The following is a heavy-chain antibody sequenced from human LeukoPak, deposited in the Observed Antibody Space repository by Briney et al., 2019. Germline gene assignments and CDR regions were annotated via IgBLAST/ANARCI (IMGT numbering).Heavy chain of an antibody. CDR3: ARVRILRYFDWLNNVRGSYYFDY. CDR2: ISYDGSNK. V-gene: IGHV3-30*04. CDR1: GFTFSSYA. D-gene: IGHD3-9*01. Sequence: GGSLRLSCAASGFTFSSYAMHWVRQAPGKGLEWVAVISYDGSNKYYADSVKGRFTISRDNSKNTLYLQMNSLRAEDTAVYYCARVRILRYFDWLNNVRGSYYFDYWGQGTLVTVSS. J-gene: IGHJ4*02.